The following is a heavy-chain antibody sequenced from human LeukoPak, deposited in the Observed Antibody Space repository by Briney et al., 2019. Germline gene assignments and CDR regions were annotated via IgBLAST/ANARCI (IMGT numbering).Heavy chain of an antibody. CDR2: IYYSGST. CDR1: GGSISSYY. J-gene: IGHJ4*02. D-gene: IGHD1-26*01. Sequence: PSETLSLTCTVSGGSISSYYWNWIRQPPGKGLEWIGYIYYSGSTNYNPSLKSRVTISVDTSKNQFSLKLSSVTAADTAVYYCARIHSGSDEVDYWGQGTLVTVSS. CDR3: ARIHSGSDEVDY. V-gene: IGHV4-59*08.